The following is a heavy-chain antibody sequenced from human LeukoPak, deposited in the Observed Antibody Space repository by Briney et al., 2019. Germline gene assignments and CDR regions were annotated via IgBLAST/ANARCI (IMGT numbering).Heavy chain of an antibody. CDR1: GFSFSSYA. V-gene: IGHV3-66*04. D-gene: IGHD4-17*01. Sequence: GGSLRLSCAASGFSFSSYAMSWVRQAPGKGLEWVSIIYSGGSTYYADSVKGRFTISRDNSKNTLYLQMNSLRAEDTAVYYCARHLSGDDIWGQGTMVTVSS. J-gene: IGHJ3*02. CDR3: ARHLSGDDI. CDR2: IYSGGST.